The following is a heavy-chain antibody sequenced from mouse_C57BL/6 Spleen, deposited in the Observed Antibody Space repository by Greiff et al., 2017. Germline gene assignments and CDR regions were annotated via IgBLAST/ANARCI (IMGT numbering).Heavy chain of an antibody. V-gene: IGHV1-62-2*01. CDR1: GYTFTEYT. J-gene: IGHJ3*01. CDR2: FYPGSGSI. D-gene: IGHD1-1*01. CDR3: ARHEADSPDYYGSSSWFAD. Sequence: VQRVESGAELVKPGASVKLSCKASGYTFTEYTIHWVKQRPGQGLEWIGWFYPGSGSIKDNEKFKDKATLTADKSSSTAYMELSSLTSEDSAVYLCARHEADSPDYYGSSSWFADWGQGTLVTVSA.